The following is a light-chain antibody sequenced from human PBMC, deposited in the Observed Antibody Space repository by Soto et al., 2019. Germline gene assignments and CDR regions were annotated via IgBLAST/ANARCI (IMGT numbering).Light chain of an antibody. CDR3: QQANSSPLT. Sequence: DIQMTQSPCSVSASVGDRVTITCRASQSISSWLAWYQQKPGKAPKLLIYAASSLQSGLPSRFSGSGSGTDFPLTISSLQSEDFATYYWQQANSSPLTFGGGTKVEIK. CDR1: QSISSW. V-gene: IGKV1-12*01. CDR2: AAS. J-gene: IGKJ4*01.